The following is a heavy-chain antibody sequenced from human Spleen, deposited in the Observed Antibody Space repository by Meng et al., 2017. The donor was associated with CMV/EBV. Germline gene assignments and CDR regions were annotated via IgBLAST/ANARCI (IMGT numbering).Heavy chain of an antibody. CDR3: ARRNRGSAGHNWFDP. V-gene: IGHV4-39*07. D-gene: IGHD3-10*01. Sequence: SETLSLTCTVSGGSISTSSYFWGWIRQSPGKGLEWIANIFYSGGPYYNPSLKSRVTISVDTSKNQFSLKLNSVTAADTAVYYCARRNRGSAGHNWFDPWGQGTLVTVSS. CDR1: GGSISTSSYF. CDR2: IFYSGGP. J-gene: IGHJ5*02.